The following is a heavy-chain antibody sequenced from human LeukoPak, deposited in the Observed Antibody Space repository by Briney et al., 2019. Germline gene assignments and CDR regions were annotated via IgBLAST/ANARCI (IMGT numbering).Heavy chain of an antibody. CDR3: AKGAGYSSNWNFDY. Sequence: GGSLRLSCAASGFTFSSYAMSWVRQAPGKGLEWVSAISGSGGSTYYADSVRGRFTISRDNSKNTLYLQMNSLRLEDTAGYYCAKGAGYSSNWNFDYWGQGTLVTVSS. J-gene: IGHJ4*02. D-gene: IGHD6-13*01. CDR1: GFTFSSYA. V-gene: IGHV3-23*01. CDR2: ISGSGGST.